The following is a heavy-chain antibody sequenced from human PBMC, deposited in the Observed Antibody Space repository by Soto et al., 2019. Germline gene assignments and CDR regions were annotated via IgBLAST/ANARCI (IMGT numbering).Heavy chain of an antibody. CDR2: IYSGGTT. D-gene: IGHD5-12*01. Sequence: GGSLRLSCAASGFIVSSNYMAWVRQAPGKGLEWASEIYSGGTTQYADSVRGRFTISRDNSRNTLYLQMNSLRADDTALYYCAKGAWLDFWGRGTLVTVSS. J-gene: IGHJ4*02. CDR1: GFIVSSNY. V-gene: IGHV3-53*01. CDR3: AKGAWLDF.